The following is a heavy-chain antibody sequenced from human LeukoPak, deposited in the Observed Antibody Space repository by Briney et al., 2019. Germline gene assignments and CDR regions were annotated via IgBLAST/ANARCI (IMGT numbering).Heavy chain of an antibody. CDR1: GFTLSSYA. D-gene: IGHD2-8*01. CDR2: ISGSGGST. J-gene: IGHJ4*02. CDR3: ARKEAYSTNGVCSN. Sequence: AGSLRLSCAASGFTLSSYAMSWVRQAPGKGLEWVSAISGSGGSTYYADSVKGRFTISRDNSKNTLYLQMNSLRAEDTAVYYCARKEAYSTNGVCSNWGQGTLVTVSS. V-gene: IGHV3-23*01.